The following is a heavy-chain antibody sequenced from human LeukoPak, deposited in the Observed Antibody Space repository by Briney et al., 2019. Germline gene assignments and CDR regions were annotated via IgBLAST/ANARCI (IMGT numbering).Heavy chain of an antibody. J-gene: IGHJ4*02. D-gene: IGHD3-22*01. CDR1: GFTCDDYA. CDR2: ISWNSGSI. CDR3: AKSPYDSSGYLDY. Sequence: PGGSLRLSCAASGFTCDDYARHWVRHAPGKGLEWVSGISWNSGSIGYADSVKGRFTISRDNAKNSLYLQMNSLRAEDTALYYCAKSPYDSSGYLDYWGQGTLVTVSS. V-gene: IGHV3-9*01.